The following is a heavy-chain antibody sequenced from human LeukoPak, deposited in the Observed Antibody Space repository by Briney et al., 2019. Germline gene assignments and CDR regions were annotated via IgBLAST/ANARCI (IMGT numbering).Heavy chain of an antibody. Sequence: GESLTLSCAASGLTFSSYGMQWVRQAAGRGRAWVAVIWYDGSKKYHADSVKGRFTISRDHSKNTLYLQINSLRSENTAVYCCARDNGDYGSGRPTEQYTYYYYGMDVWGQGTTVTVSS. CDR2: IWYDGSKK. V-gene: IGHV3-33*01. CDR3: ARDNGDYGSGRPTEQYTYYYYGMDV. J-gene: IGHJ6*02. D-gene: IGHD3-10*01. CDR1: GLTFSSYG.